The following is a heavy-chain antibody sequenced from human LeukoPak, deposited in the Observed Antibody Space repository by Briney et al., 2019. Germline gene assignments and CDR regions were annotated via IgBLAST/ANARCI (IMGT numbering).Heavy chain of an antibody. D-gene: IGHD6-13*01. J-gene: IGHJ4*02. CDR1: GYTFTSYY. CDR3: ARVEAGWYSSSPHFDY. Sequence: ASVKVSCKASGYTFTSYYMHWVRQAAGQGLEWMGIINPSGGSTSYAQKFQGRVTMTRDTSTSTVYMELSSLRSEDTAVYYCARVEAGWYSSSPHFDYWGQGTLVTVSS. V-gene: IGHV1-46*01. CDR2: INPSGGST.